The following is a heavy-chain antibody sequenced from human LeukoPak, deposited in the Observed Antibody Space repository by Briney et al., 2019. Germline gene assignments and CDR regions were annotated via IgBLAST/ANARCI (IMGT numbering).Heavy chain of an antibody. J-gene: IGHJ4*02. CDR3: ARDGSGSSKWELNY. CDR2: IIPILGIA. V-gene: IGHV1-69*04. Sequence: GASVKVSCKASGGTFSSYAISWVRQAPGQGLEWMGRIIPILGIANYAQKFQGRVTITADKSTSTAYMELSSLRSEDTAVYYCARDGSGSSKWELNYWGQGTLVTVSS. CDR1: GGTFSSYA. D-gene: IGHD1-26*01.